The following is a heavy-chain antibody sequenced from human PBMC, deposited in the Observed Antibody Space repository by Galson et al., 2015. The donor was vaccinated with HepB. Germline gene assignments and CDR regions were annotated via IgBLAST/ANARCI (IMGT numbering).Heavy chain of an antibody. CDR2: INAGNGNT. D-gene: IGHD6-19*01. CDR3: ARSSGWYDKAEYFQH. V-gene: IGHV1-3*01. J-gene: IGHJ1*01. CDR1: GYTFTSYA. Sequence: SVKVSCKASGYTFTSYAMHWVRQAPGQRLEWMGWINAGNGNTKYSQKFQGRVTITRDTSASTAYMELSSLRSEDTAVYYCARSSGWYDKAEYFQHWGQGTLVTVSS.